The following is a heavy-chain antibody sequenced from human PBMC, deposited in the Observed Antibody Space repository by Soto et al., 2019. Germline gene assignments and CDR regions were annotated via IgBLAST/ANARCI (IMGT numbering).Heavy chain of an antibody. CDR1: GFTFSSHA. J-gene: IGHJ4*02. CDR2: IWYDGSKK. Sequence: RRLSCAASGFTFSSHAMHWVRQAPGKGLEWVAVIWYDGSKKYYADSVKGRFTVARDDSKNTLSLQMNSLRVEDTAVYYCARDPGYSGFDFDYWGQGTLVTVS. V-gene: IGHV3-33*01. CDR3: ARDPGYSGFDFDY. D-gene: IGHD5-12*01.